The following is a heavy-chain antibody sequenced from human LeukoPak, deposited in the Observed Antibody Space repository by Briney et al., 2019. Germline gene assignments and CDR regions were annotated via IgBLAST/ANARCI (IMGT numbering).Heavy chain of an antibody. CDR3: ARDGARLDI. V-gene: IGHV7-4-1*02. CDR2: ITTNTGNP. CDR1: GYTFTTYA. J-gene: IGHJ3*02. Sequence: ASVKVSCKASGYTFTTYAMNWVRQAPGQGLEWMGWITTNTGNPTYAQGFTGRFVFSLDTSVSTAFLQISSPKAEDTAVYYCARDGARLDIWGQGTMVTVSS. D-gene: IGHD4/OR15-4a*01.